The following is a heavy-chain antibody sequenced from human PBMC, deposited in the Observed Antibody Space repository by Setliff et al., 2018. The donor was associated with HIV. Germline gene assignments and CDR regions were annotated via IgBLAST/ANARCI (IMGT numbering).Heavy chain of an antibody. Sequence: GASVKVSCKASGYTFTGYYMYWVRQAPGQGLEWMGWINPNSGGTNYAQKFQGRVTMTRDTSTSTVYMELSSLRSEDTAVYYCARGGPVLLWFGELYNYYYYMDVWGKGTTVTVSS. D-gene: IGHD3-10*01. J-gene: IGHJ6*03. CDR2: INPNSGGT. CDR1: GYTFTGYY. V-gene: IGHV1-2*02. CDR3: ARGGPVLLWFGELYNYYYYMDV.